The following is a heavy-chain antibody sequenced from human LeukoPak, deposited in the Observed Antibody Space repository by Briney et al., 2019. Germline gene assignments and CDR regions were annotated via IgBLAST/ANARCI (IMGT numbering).Heavy chain of an antibody. Sequence: PGGSLRLSCAASGFTFNNYWMNWVRQAPGKGLEWVGYIRSKAYGGTTEYAASVKGRFTISRDDSKSIAYLQMNSLKTEDTAVYYCTRGAHTYYDFWSGYTNWFDPWGQGTLVTVSS. V-gene: IGHV3-49*04. CDR2: IRSKAYGGTT. CDR1: GFTFNNYW. J-gene: IGHJ5*02. CDR3: TRGAHTYYDFWSGYTNWFDP. D-gene: IGHD3-3*01.